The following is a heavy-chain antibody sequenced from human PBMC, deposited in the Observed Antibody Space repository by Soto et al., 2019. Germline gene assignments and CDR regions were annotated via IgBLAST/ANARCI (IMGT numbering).Heavy chain of an antibody. D-gene: IGHD3-22*01. Sequence: PGGSLRFSCAASGFTFNTDTMHWVRQAPGKGLEWVALISDDGSNKHYADSVKGRFSISRDNSKNTLYLQLNSLRPEDTAVYYCAREAIYYDTSGFSLYYFDYWGQGSRVTVSS. CDR1: GFTFNTDT. J-gene: IGHJ4*02. CDR2: ISDDGSNK. CDR3: AREAIYYDTSGFSLYYFDY. V-gene: IGHV3-30-3*01.